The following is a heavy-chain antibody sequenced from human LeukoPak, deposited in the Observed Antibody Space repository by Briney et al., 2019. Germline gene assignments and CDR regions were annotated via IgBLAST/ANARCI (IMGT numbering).Heavy chain of an antibody. Sequence: SETLSLTCSVPGGSISKSNHYWGWIRQPPGKGLEWLGSIYYGGSTYYNPSLKSRVTISVDTSKNQYSLRLRSVTAADTAVYYCARHPGLFSSGFDYWGQGTLVTVSS. J-gene: IGHJ4*02. CDR2: IYYGGST. V-gene: IGHV4-39*01. D-gene: IGHD6-19*01. CDR3: ARHPGLFSSGFDY. CDR1: GGSISKSNHY.